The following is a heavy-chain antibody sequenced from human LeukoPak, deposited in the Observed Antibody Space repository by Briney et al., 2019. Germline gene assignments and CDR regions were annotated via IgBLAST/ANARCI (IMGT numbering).Heavy chain of an antibody. CDR2: ISTYNGNT. J-gene: IGHJ4*02. CDR3: ARAGCSGGSCYFMVY. V-gene: IGHV1-18*01. D-gene: IGHD2-15*01. Sequence: ASVKVSCKASGYSFTSFGISWVRQAPGQGLEWMGGISTYNGNTNYAQKLQGRVTMTTDTSTSTAYMELRSLRSDDTAVYYCARAGCSGGSCYFMVYWGQGTLVTVSS. CDR1: GYSFTSFG.